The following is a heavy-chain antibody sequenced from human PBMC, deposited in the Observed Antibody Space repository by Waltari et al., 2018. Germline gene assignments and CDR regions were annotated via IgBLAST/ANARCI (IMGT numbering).Heavy chain of an antibody. D-gene: IGHD3-10*01. V-gene: IGHV1-2*02. CDR2: INPTNGVP. CDR1: GYSFGGYY. Sequence: QGHLVQSGAEVKRSGASVKGSCTASGYSFGGYYLYWVRQAPGQGLEWMGWINPTNGVPTYPPRFQGRVTMTRDTSINSVYMALAPLLSSSPPLSFFSPCFPGSSPFDYWGRGPRVTGSS. J-gene: IGHJ4*02. CDR3: SPCFPGSSPFDY.